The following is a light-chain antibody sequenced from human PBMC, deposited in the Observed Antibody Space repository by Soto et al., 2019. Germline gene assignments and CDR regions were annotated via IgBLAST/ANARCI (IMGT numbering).Light chain of an antibody. CDR3: AAWDDSLSGREV. J-gene: IGLJ2*01. Sequence: QSVLTQPPSASGTPGQRVTISCSGSSSNIGSNTVNWYQQLPGTAPKLLIYSNNQRPSGVPDRFSGSKSGTSASLAISGLQSEDEADYYCAAWDDSLSGREVFGGGTQLTVL. CDR1: SSNIGSNT. CDR2: SNN. V-gene: IGLV1-44*01.